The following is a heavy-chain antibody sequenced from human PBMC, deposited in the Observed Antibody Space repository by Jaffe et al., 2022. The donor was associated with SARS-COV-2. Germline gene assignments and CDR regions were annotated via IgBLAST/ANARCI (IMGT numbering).Heavy chain of an antibody. Sequence: EVQMSESGGGLVQPGGSLRLSCEASGFTFSSYAMTWVRRSPGRGLEWVSTISSNGGITNYADSVKGRFSVSRDNSKNTLYLQMGSLRAEDTAVYYCVKDKVGQQLVRPLEYWGQGTLVTVSA. D-gene: IGHD6-13*01. J-gene: IGHJ4*02. V-gene: IGHV3-23*01. CDR2: ISSNGGIT. CDR1: GFTFSSYA. CDR3: VKDKVGQQLVRPLEY.